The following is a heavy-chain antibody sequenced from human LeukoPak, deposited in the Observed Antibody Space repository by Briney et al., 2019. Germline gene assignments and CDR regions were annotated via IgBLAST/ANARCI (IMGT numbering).Heavy chain of an antibody. CDR3: ARHRGPSLHSSGYFDY. CDR1: GFPFSGYA. D-gene: IGHD3-22*01. CDR2: MSHDGSNK. Sequence: GGSLRLSCAASGFPFSGYAMHWVRQAPGKGLEWEAVMSHDGSNKYYADSVKGRFTISRDNSKNTLYLQMDSLKTEDTAVYYCARHRGPSLHSSGYFDYWGQGTLVTVSS. V-gene: IGHV3-30-3*01. J-gene: IGHJ4*02.